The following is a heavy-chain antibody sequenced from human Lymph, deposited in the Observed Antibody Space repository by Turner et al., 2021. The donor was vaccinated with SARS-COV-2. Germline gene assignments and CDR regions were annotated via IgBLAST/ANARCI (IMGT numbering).Heavy chain of an antibody. CDR1: GGTFSSYA. CDR2: IIPILRIA. J-gene: IGHJ6*02. D-gene: IGHD3-10*01. Sequence: QVQLVQSGAEVKKPGSSVKVSCKASGGTFSSYAISWVRQAPGQGLEWRRGIIPILRIATYTQKFQGRVTITADKSTSTAYMELSSLRSEDTAVFYCARVVGGFGELGYYYYYGMDVWGQGTTVTVSS. CDR3: ARVVGGFGELGYYYYYGMDV. V-gene: IGHV1-69*10.